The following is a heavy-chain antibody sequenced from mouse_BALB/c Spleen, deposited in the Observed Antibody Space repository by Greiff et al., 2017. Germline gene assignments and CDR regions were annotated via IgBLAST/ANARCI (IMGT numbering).Heavy chain of an antibody. CDR1: GFTFSDYY. Sequence: EVMLVESGGGLVKPGGSLKLSCAASGFTFSDYYMYWVRQTPEKRLEWVATISDGGSYTYYPDSVKGRFTISRDNAKNNLYLQMSSLKSEDTAMYYCARGYGYDEEYYAMDYWGQGTSVTVSS. V-gene: IGHV5-4*02. J-gene: IGHJ4*01. D-gene: IGHD2-2*01. CDR2: ISDGGSYT. CDR3: ARGYGYDEEYYAMDY.